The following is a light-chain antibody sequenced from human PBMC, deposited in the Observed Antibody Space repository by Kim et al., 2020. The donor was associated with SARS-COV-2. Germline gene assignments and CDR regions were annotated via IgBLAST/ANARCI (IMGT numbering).Light chain of an antibody. V-gene: IGLV2-14*04. CDR1: SSNVGGYNY. J-gene: IGLJ1*01. CDR3: SSYTSSSTSFV. CDR2: DVS. Sequence: QSIPISCTGTSSNVGGYNYVSWYQQHPGKAPKLMIYDVSKRPSGVSNRFSGSKSGNTASLTISGLQAEDEADYYCSSYTSSSTSFVFGTGTKVTVL.